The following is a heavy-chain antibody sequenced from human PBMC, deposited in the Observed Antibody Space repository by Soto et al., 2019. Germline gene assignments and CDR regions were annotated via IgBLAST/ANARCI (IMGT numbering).Heavy chain of an antibody. CDR2: IYYSGST. Sequence: TLSLTCTVSGGSVSSGSYYWSWIRQPPGKGLEWIGYIYYSGSTNYNPSLKSRVTISVDTSKNQFSLKLSSVTAADTAVYYCARAMVRGVTNDYWGQGTLVTGSS. CDR3: ARAMVRGVTNDY. J-gene: IGHJ4*02. CDR1: GGSVSSGSYY. D-gene: IGHD3-10*01. V-gene: IGHV4-61*01.